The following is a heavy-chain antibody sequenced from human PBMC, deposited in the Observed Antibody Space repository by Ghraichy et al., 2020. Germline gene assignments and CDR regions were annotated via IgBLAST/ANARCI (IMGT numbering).Heavy chain of an antibody. CDR2: IYYNGDT. J-gene: IGHJ4*02. D-gene: IGHD6-19*01. V-gene: IGHV4-39*02. Sequence: SETLSLTCTVSGGSFSSSNHYWVWIRQPPGKGLEWVGSIYYNGDTYSNPSLKSRVTISVDTSKNHFSLRLTSVTAADTAVYYCARRCHSSADVPYWGQGTLVTVSS. CDR3: ARRCHSSADVPY. CDR1: GGSFSSSNHY.